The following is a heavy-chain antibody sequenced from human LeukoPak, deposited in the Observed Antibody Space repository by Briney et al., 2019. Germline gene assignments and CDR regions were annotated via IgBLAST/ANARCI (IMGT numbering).Heavy chain of an antibody. D-gene: IGHD2-2*01. CDR2: INSDGSST. Sequence: GGSLRLSCAASGFTFSSYWMHWVRQAPGEGLVWVSRINSDGSSTSCADSVKGRFTVSRDNAKNTLYLQMNSLRAEDTAVYYCARDLRSTSCYCSWFDPWGQGTLVTVSS. CDR1: GFTFSSYW. V-gene: IGHV3-74*01. J-gene: IGHJ5*02. CDR3: ARDLRSTSCYCSWFDP.